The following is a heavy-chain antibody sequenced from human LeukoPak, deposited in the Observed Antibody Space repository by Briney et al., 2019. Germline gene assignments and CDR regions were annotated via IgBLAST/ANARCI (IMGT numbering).Heavy chain of an antibody. CDR2: ISSSSSAI. CDR1: GLTFSSYS. CDR3: ARGRYFDY. Sequence: GGSLRLSCAASGLTFSSYSMNWVRQTPGEGLEWVSYISSSSSAIYYADSVKGRFTISRDNARNSLYLQMNSLRAEDTAVYHCARGRYFDYWGQGTLVTVSS. V-gene: IGHV3-48*01. J-gene: IGHJ4*02.